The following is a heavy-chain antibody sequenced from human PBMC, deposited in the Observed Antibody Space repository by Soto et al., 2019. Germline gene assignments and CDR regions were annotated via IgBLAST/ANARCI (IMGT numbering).Heavy chain of an antibody. CDR1: GFTFSSYA. CDR2: ISYGGSNK. D-gene: IGHD3-3*01. J-gene: IGHJ6*02. Sequence: QVQLVESGGGVVQPGRSLRLSCAASGFTFSSYAMHWVRQAPGKGLEWVAVISYGGSNKNYADSVKGRFTISRDNSKNTLYLQMNSLRAEDTAVYYCARGYDFWSGYYYPYGMDVWGQGTTVTVSS. V-gene: IGHV3-30-3*01. CDR3: ARGYDFWSGYYYPYGMDV.